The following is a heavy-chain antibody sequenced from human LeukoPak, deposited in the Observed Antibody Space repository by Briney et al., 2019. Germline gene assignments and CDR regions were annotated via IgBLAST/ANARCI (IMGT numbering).Heavy chain of an antibody. V-gene: IGHV3-7*05. CDR1: GFTFSTYW. CDR2: IKQDGSEK. D-gene: IGHD6-13*01. CDR3: ARASLVAAGPLHWFDP. J-gene: IGHJ5*02. Sequence: GGSLRLSCAASGFTFSTYWMSWVRQAPGKGLEWVANIKQDGSEKYYVDSVKGRFTISRDNAKNSLYLQMNSLRAEDTAVYYCARASLVAAGPLHWFDPLCQGTLVTVSS.